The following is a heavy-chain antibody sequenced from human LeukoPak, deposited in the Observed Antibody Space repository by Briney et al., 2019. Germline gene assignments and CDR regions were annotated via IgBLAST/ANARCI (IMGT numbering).Heavy chain of an antibody. J-gene: IGHJ4*02. V-gene: IGHV4-4*02. Sequence: PSETLSLTCAVSGGFISSSNWWSWVRQPPGKGLEWIGEIYHSGSTNYNPSLKSRVTISVDKSKNQFSLKLSSVTAADTAVYYCARSGIAAAGVLDYWGQGTLVTVSS. D-gene: IGHD6-13*01. CDR1: GGFISSSNW. CDR3: ARSGIAAAGVLDY. CDR2: IYHSGST.